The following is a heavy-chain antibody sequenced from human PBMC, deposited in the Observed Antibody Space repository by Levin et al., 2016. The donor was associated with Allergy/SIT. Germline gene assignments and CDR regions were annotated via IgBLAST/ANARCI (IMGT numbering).Heavy chain of an antibody. CDR2: IKQDGSEK. CDR1: GFTFSSYD. Sequence: GGSLRLSCITSGFTFSSYDMNWVRQAPGKGLEWVANIKQDGSEKYYVDSVKGRFTISRDNAKNSLYLQMNSLRAEDTAVYYCARTPSYYDILTGSPLPLYYFDYWGQGTLVTVSS. V-gene: IGHV3-7*04. CDR3: ARTPSYYDILTGSPLPLYYFDY. D-gene: IGHD3-9*01. J-gene: IGHJ4*02.